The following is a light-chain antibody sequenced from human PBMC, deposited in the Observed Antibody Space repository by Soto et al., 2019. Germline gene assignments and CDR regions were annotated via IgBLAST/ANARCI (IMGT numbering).Light chain of an antibody. J-gene: IGKJ1*01. Sequence: TQSTAPLSVSPGDRATLSCRASQYIGSAVAWYHQRSGQAPRLLSYGASTRATGIPARFSGSGSGTECTLAISSLQSEDVAVYYCQQYNNWPRTFCQGTKVDI. V-gene: IGKV3-15*01. CDR3: QQYNNWPRT. CDR1: QYIGSA. CDR2: GAS.